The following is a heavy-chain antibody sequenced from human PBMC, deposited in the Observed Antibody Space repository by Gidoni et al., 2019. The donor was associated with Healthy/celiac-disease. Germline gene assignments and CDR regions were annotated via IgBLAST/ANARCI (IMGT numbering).Heavy chain of an antibody. Sequence: QVQLVESGGGVVQPGRSLRLSCEASGATFSSYGMHWVRQAPGKGLEWVAVISYDGSNKYYADSVKGRFTISRDNSKNTLYLQMNSLRAEDTAVYYCAKDQEVVVVPAAIDYWGQGTLVTVSS. J-gene: IGHJ4*02. CDR3: AKDQEVVVVPAAIDY. D-gene: IGHD2-2*01. CDR1: GATFSSYG. CDR2: ISYDGSNK. V-gene: IGHV3-30*18.